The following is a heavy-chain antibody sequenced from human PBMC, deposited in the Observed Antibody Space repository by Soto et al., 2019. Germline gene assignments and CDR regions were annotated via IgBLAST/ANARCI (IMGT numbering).Heavy chain of an antibody. Sequence: EVQLVESGGGLVQPGGSLRLSCAASGFTFSSYSMNCVRQAPGKGLEWVSSISSSSSYIYYADSVKGRFTISRDNANDPLYVQMNSLRAEDTAAYYCARVGAKVDGFAIWGQGTIVAFSS. CDR2: ISSSSSYI. D-gene: IGHD3-16*01. CDR3: ARVGAKVDGFAI. V-gene: IGHV3-21*01. CDR1: GFTFSSYS. J-gene: IGHJ3*02.